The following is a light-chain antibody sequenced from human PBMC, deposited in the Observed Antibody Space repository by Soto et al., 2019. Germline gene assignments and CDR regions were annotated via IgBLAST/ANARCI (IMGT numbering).Light chain of an antibody. CDR2: DAS. CDR3: QQSYSTPRT. J-gene: IGKJ1*01. CDR1: QSISNY. V-gene: IGKV1-39*01. Sequence: DIQMTQSPSPLSASIGDRVTITCRASQSISNYLNWYQQKAGKAPKLLIYDASSLQSGAPSRFSGSGAGTDFTLTISSLQPEDFATYYCQQSYSTPRTFGPGTKVDIK.